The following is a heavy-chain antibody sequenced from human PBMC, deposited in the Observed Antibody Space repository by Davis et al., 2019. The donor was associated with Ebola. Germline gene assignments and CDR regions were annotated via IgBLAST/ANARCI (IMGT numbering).Heavy chain of an antibody. V-gene: IGHV3-13*01. CDR1: GFTVSSNY. J-gene: IGHJ4*02. CDR2: IGTAGDT. CDR3: HAGFDY. Sequence: GGSLRLSCAASGFTVSSNYMSWVRQVTGKSLEWVSAIGTAGDTYYAGSVKGRFTISRENAKTSFFLQMNSLKTEDTAVYYCHAGFDYWGQGTLVTVSS. D-gene: IGHD1-14*01.